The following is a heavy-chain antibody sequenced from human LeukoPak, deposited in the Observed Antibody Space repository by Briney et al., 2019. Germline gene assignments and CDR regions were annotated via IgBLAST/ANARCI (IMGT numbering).Heavy chain of an antibody. CDR3: TRVQAGRSGHMDV. V-gene: IGHV3-74*01. CDR1: GFSLSGYW. D-gene: IGHD2-8*02. J-gene: IGHJ6*02. Sequence: PGGSLRLSCAASGFSLSGYWMHWVRQAPGKGLVWVSRISPDGSDTTYADSVKGRFTISRDNSKNTLYLQTNSLRDEDAAVYQCTRVQAGRSGHMDVRGRGTTVTVSS. CDR2: ISPDGSDT.